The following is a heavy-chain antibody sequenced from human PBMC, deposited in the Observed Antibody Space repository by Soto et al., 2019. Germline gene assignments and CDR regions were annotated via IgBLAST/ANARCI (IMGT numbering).Heavy chain of an antibody. CDR3: AREKGSSWYRLDYYYGMDV. Sequence: ASVKVSCKASGYTFTGYYMHWVRQAPGQGLEWMGWINPNSGGTNYAQKLQGWITMTRDTSISTAYMELSRLRSDDTAVYYCAREKGSSWYRLDYYYGMDVWGQGTTVTVSS. CDR1: GYTFTGYY. J-gene: IGHJ6*02. CDR2: INPNSGGT. D-gene: IGHD6-13*01. V-gene: IGHV1-2*04.